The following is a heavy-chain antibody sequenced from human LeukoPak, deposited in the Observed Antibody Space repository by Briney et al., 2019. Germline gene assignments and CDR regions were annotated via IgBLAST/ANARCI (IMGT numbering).Heavy chain of an antibody. CDR3: ARVRSSVDYYDSSGYNADFDY. D-gene: IGHD3-22*01. CDR2: ISAYNGNT. V-gene: IGHV1-18*01. Sequence: ASVKVSCKASGYTFTSYGISWVRQAPGQGLEWMGWISAYNGNTNYAQKLQGRVTMTTDTSTSTAYMELRSLRSDDTAVYYCARVRSSVDYYDSSGYNADFDYWGQGTLVTVSS. CDR1: GYTFTSYG. J-gene: IGHJ4*02.